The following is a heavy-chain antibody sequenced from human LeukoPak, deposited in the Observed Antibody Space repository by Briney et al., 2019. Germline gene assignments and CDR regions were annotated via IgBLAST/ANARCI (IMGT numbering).Heavy chain of an antibody. CDR2: IYYTGKI. J-gene: IGHJ4*02. D-gene: IGHD6-19*01. CDR3: VRRDTGWNYFDY. V-gene: IGHV4-59*08. CDR1: GGSINSHY. Sequence: SETLSLTCAVSGGSINSHYWGWIRQTPGKGLQWIGDIYYTGKISYNPSLKSRVTITLDTSKDHLSLNLTSVLAADTAIYYCVRRDTGWNYFDYWGQGILVTVSS.